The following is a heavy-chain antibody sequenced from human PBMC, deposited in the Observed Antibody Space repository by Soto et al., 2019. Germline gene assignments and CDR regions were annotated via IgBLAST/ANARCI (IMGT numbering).Heavy chain of an antibody. CDR2: VYFTGST. CDR3: ARHVRSGSYFDF. CDR1: GDYISRSSYY. Sequence: SETLSLTCTVSGDYISRSSYYWGWIRQSPGKGLECIGIVYFTGSTNYNPSLKSRVTMSVDRSRNQFSLQLTSLTAADTAVYYCARHVRSGSYFDFCGQGNLVTVSS. V-gene: IGHV4-39*01. D-gene: IGHD1-26*01. J-gene: IGHJ4*02.